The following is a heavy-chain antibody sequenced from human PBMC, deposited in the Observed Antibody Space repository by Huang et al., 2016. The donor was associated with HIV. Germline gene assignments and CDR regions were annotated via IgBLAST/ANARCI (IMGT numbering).Heavy chain of an antibody. CDR1: GFTLTTFS. CDR3: VRIGYGENSYGSGYFDP. D-gene: IGHD4-17*01. V-gene: IGHV3-21*01. CDR2: INGTGTHI. J-gene: IGHJ5*02. Sequence: EVQLVESGGGLVKPGGSLRLSCAASGFTLTTFSMNWVRQGAGRGREWVAYINGTGTHIYYADSVEGRFTISRDNTRNSLYLQLNSLRAEDTAVYYCVRIGYGENSYGSGYFDPWGQGTLVAVSS.